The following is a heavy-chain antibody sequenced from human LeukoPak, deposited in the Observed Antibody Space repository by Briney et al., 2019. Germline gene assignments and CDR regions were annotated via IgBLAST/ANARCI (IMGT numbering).Heavy chain of an antibody. J-gene: IGHJ4*02. CDR2: IYYNRTT. V-gene: IGHV4-59*01. Sequence: SETLSLTCTVSGDSIGSYYWTWIRQPPGKGLEWIGYIYYNRTTNYNPSLKSRVTISVDTSKNQFSLKLSSVTAADTAVYYCASGRPLGFDYWGQGTLVTVSS. CDR1: GDSIGSYY. CDR3: ASGRPLGFDY. D-gene: IGHD1-26*01.